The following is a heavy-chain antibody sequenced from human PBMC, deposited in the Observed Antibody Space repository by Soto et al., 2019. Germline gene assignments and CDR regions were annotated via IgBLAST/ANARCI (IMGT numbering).Heavy chain of an antibody. J-gene: IGHJ5*02. D-gene: IGHD3-3*01. CDR3: ARARGYDFWSGYTLKNWFDP. CDR1: GGSFGGYC. V-gene: IGHV4-34*01. Sequence: SVTLSLTCAVYGGSFGGYCWSWIRQPPGKGLEWIGEINHSGSTNYNPSLKSRVTISVDTSKNQFSLKLSSVTAADTAVYYCARARGYDFWSGYTLKNWFDPLGQGTLVTVSS. CDR2: INHSGST.